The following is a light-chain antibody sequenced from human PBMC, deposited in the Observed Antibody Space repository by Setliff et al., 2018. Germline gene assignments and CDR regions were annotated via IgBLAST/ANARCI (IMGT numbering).Light chain of an antibody. CDR3: SSYAGSNNYV. Sequence: SALPQPPSASGSPGQSVTISCTGTSSDVGGYNYVSWYQQHPGKAPNLMIYEVSKRPSGVPDRFSGSKSGNTASLTVSGLQAEDEADYYCSSYAGSNNYVFGTGTKVTVL. CDR1: SSDVGGYNY. J-gene: IGLJ1*01. V-gene: IGLV2-8*01. CDR2: EVS.